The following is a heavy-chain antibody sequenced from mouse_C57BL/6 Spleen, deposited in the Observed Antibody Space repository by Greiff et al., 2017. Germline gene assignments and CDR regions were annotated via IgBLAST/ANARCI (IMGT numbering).Heavy chain of an antibody. D-gene: IGHD2-5*01. CDR3: ANAYYSNYGGFAY. J-gene: IGHJ3*01. CDR2: ISYDGSN. CDR1: GYSITSGYY. Sequence: EVKLMESGPGLVKPSQSLSLTCSVTGYSITSGYYWNWIRQFPGNKLEWMGYISYDGSNNYNPSLKNRISITRDTSKNQFFLKLNSVTTEDTATYYCANAYYSNYGGFAYWGQGTLVTVSA. V-gene: IGHV3-6*01.